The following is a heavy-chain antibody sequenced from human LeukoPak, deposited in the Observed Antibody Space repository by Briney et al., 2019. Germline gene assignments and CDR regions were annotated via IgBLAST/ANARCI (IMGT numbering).Heavy chain of an antibody. Sequence: PSETLSLTCSVSGGSISSDYWSWIRQPAGKGLEWIGRMFTSRTPNYNPSLKSRVTMSLDTSSNQFSLRLSSVTAADTAVYYCARAAKLDKIFDYWGQGTLVTVSS. D-gene: IGHD3/OR15-3a*01. V-gene: IGHV4-4*07. CDR2: MFTSRTP. J-gene: IGHJ4*02. CDR1: GGSISSDY. CDR3: ARAAKLDKIFDY.